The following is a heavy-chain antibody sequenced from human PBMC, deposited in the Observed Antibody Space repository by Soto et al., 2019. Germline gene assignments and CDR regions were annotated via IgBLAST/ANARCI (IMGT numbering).Heavy chain of an antibody. CDR1: GYTFTSYY. Sequence: QVQLVQSGAEVKKPGALVKVSCKASGYTFTSYYMHWVRQAPGQGLEWMGIINPSGGSTSYAQKFQGRVTMTRDTSTSTVYMELSSLRSEDTAVYYCARDRDTAMVQYYFDYWGQGTLVTVSS. V-gene: IGHV1-46*01. CDR3: ARDRDTAMVQYYFDY. CDR2: INPSGGST. D-gene: IGHD5-18*01. J-gene: IGHJ4*02.